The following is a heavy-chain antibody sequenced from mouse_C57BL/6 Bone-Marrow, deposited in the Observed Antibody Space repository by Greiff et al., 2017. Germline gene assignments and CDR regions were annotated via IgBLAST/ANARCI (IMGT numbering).Heavy chain of an antibody. Sequence: EVQRVESGGGLVKPGGSLKLSCAASGFTFSSYAMSWVRQTPEKRLEWVATISDGGSYTYYPDNVKGRFTISRDNAKNNLYLQMSHLKSEDTAMYYCARARIYYDYNGYYFDYWGQGTTLTVSS. CDR3: ARARIYYDYNGYYFDY. D-gene: IGHD2-4*01. CDR2: ISDGGSYT. J-gene: IGHJ2*01. CDR1: GFTFSSYA. V-gene: IGHV5-4*01.